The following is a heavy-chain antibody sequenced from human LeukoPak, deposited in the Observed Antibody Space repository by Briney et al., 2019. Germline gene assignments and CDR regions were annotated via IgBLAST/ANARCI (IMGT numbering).Heavy chain of an antibody. D-gene: IGHD6-19*01. CDR2: IKQDGSEK. V-gene: IGHV3-7*01. CDR1: GFTFSSYA. CDR3: ARKGSTGWYFDS. J-gene: IGHJ4*02. Sequence: GRSLRLSCAASGFTFSSYAMHWVRQAPGKGLEWVANIKQDGSEKYYVDSVKGRFTISRDNAKNSLYLQMNSLRAEDTAVYYCARKGSTGWYFDSWGQGTLVTVSS.